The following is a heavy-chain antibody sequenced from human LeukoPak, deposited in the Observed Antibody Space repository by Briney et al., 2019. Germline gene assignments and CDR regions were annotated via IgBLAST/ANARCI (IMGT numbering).Heavy chain of an antibody. CDR3: ARDWRDGYEASLDY. V-gene: IGHV3-7*04. J-gene: IGHJ4*02. Sequence: PGECLRLAWSAPGPTLSSHWISCVRQPPGKGLGWVAIIKSDGSEKYYVDSVKGRFSISRDNAKNSVYLQMNSLRAEDTAVYFCARDWRDGYEASLDYWGQGTLVTVSS. CDR2: IKSDGSEK. D-gene: IGHD5-24*01. CDR1: GPTLSSHW.